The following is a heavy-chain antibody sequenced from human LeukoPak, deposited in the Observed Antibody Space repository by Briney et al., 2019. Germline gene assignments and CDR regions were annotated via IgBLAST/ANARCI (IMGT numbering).Heavy chain of an antibody. CDR2: IIPIFGTA. Sequence: GSSVKVSCKASGGTFSSYAISWVRQAPGQGLEWMGGIIPIFGTANYAQKFQGRVTITADESTSTAYMELSSLRSEDTAVYYCARAERRGYSYGYSERDYWGQGTLVTVSS. J-gene: IGHJ4*02. CDR1: GGTFSSYA. V-gene: IGHV1-69*01. D-gene: IGHD5-18*01. CDR3: ARAERRGYSYGYSERDY.